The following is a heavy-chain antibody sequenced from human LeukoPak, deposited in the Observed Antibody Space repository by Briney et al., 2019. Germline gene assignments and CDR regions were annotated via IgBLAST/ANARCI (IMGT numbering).Heavy chain of an antibody. J-gene: IGHJ6*03. D-gene: IGHD1-1*01. CDR1: GFTFSSYW. CDR2: IKQDGSEK. Sequence: GGSLRLSCAASGFTFSSYWMSWVRQAPGKGLEWVANIKQDGSEKYYVDSVKGRFTISRDNAKNSLYLQMNSLRAEDTAVYYCARVKRGNYYYYHYMDVWGKGTTVTVSS. CDR3: ARVKRGNYYYYHYMDV. V-gene: IGHV3-7*01.